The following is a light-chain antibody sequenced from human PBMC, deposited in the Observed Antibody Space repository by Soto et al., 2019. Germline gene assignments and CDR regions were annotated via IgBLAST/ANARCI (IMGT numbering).Light chain of an antibody. CDR2: EVN. Sequence: QTVVTQPPSASGSPGQSVAISCTGTSSDVGGYNYVSWYQQYPGKAPRLMIYEVNKRPSGVPDRFSGSKSGNTASLTVSGLQPEDEADYHCSSYAGSNIGVVFGGGTKLTVL. J-gene: IGLJ2*01. V-gene: IGLV2-8*01. CDR1: SSDVGGYNY. CDR3: SSYAGSNIGVV.